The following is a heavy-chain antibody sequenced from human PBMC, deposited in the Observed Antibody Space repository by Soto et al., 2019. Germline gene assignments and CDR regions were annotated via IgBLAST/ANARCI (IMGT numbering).Heavy chain of an antibody. J-gene: IGHJ4*02. D-gene: IGHD3-10*01. Sequence: PWGSLRLSCAASGFTFSGAWFNWVRQAPGKGLEWFGRIKSKYDGGTTDYAAPVKDRFTISRDDSKNTLYLQMNSLKTEDTGVYYCVQGASRIGVTSVRGILNSWGQGTLVTVSS. V-gene: IGHV3-15*07. CDR2: IKSKYDGGTT. CDR3: VQGASRIGVTSVRGILNS. CDR1: GFTFSGAW.